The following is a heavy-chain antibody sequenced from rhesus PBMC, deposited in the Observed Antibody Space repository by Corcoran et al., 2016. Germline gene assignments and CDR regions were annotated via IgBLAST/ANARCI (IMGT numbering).Heavy chain of an antibody. CDR1: GGSVSSDY. CDR3: ARVGSYQPPYGLDS. Sequence: QVQLQESGPGLVKPSETLSLTCAVSGGSVSSDYWSWIRQAPGKGLEWIGRIYGSGGTPDSTPSLTGRVTILTDTSKNHFSRELSSVTAADTAVYYCARVGSYQPPYGLDSWGQGVVVTVSS. J-gene: IGHJ6*01. CDR2: IYGSGGTP. V-gene: IGHV4-160*01. D-gene: IGHD3-16*01.